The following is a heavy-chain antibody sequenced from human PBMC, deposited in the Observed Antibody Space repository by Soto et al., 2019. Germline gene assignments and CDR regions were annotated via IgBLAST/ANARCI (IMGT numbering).Heavy chain of an antibody. D-gene: IGHD4-17*01. CDR1: GYAFSQFY. CDR2: INPNRGRT. CDR3: ARESGGTTATLDYYYFYMDV. J-gene: IGHJ6*03. Sequence: QVQLVQSGAEVKKPGASVKVSCKASGYAFSQFYIHWMRQAPGQGLEWMGWINPNRGRTKFAQNFQGWVTMTRDTSIKTVYMELSGLRSDATAVYYCARESGGTTATLDYYYFYMDVWGKGTMVTVSS. V-gene: IGHV1-2*04.